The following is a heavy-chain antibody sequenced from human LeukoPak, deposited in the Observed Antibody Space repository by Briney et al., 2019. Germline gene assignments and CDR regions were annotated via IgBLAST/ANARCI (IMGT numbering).Heavy chain of an antibody. Sequence: SVKVSCKASGGTFSSYAISWVRQAPGQGLEWMGRIIPILGIANYAQKFQGRVTITADKSTGTAYMELSSLRSEDTAVYYCARGVYYDSSVLDYWGQGTLVTVSS. CDR1: GGTFSSYA. D-gene: IGHD3-22*01. CDR2: IIPILGIA. CDR3: ARGVYYDSSVLDY. J-gene: IGHJ4*02. V-gene: IGHV1-69*04.